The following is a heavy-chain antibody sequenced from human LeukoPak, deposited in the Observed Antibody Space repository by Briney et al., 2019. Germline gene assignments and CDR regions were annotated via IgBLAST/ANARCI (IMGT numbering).Heavy chain of an antibody. CDR3: AKRSYSSPPGWFDP. J-gene: IGHJ5*02. CDR1: GFTFNNYA. CDR2: ISGSGGST. Sequence: PGGSLRLSCSASGFTFNNYAMSWVRQAPGKGLEWVSSISGSGGSTYYADSVKGRFTISRDNSKNTLYLQMNSLRAEDTAVYYCAKRSYSSPPGWFDPWGQGTLVTVSS. D-gene: IGHD3-22*01. V-gene: IGHV3-23*01.